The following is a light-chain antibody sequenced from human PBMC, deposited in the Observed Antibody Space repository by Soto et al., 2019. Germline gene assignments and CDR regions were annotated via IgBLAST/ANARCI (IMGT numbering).Light chain of an antibody. CDR1: SSDVGSFNL. J-gene: IGLJ2*01. CDR2: EGS. V-gene: IGLV2-23*01. CDR3: CSYAGMNTVA. Sequence: QSVLTQPASVSGSPGQSITISCTGTSSDVGSFNLVSWYQQYPGKAPKLMIYEGSKRPSGVSNRFSGSKSGNTASLTISGLQAEDEAEYYCCSYAGMNTVAFGGGTKVTVL.